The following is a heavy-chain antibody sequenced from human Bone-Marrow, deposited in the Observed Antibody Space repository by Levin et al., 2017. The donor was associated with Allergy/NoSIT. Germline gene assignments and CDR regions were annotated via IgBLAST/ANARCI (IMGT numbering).Heavy chain of an antibody. CDR3: AQRDAVNFDSSGYSQVYYYGMDV. CDR1: GVTFSRYA. J-gene: IGHJ6*02. CDR2: ISGTGGTT. D-gene: IGHD3-22*01. V-gene: IGHV3-23*01. Sequence: PGGSLRLSCVASGVTFSRYAMSWVRQAPGKGLEWVAAISGTGGTTYYTDSVKGRFTISRDNFKNTLYLQMNSLRAEDTALYYCAQRDAVNFDSSGYSQVYYYGMDVWGQGTSVTVSS.